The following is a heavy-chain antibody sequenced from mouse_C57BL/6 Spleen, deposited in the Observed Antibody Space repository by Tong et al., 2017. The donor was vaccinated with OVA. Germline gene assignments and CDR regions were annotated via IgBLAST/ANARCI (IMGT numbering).Heavy chain of an antibody. J-gene: IGHJ1*03. CDR2: IRLKSDNYAT. Sequence: EVQLQESGGGLVQPGGSMKLSCVASGFTFSNYWMNWVRQSPEKGLEWVAQIRLKSDNYATHYAESVKGRFTISRDDSKSSVYLQMNNLRAEDTGIYYCTDDGYRGYFDVWGTGTTVTVSS. V-gene: IGHV6-3*01. D-gene: IGHD2-3*01. CDR3: TDDGYRGYFDV. CDR1: GFTFSNYW.